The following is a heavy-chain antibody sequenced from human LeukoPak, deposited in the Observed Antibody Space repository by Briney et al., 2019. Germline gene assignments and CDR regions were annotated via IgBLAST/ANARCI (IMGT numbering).Heavy chain of an antibody. J-gene: IGHJ4*02. D-gene: IGHD2-21*01. Sequence: PGGSLRLSCVTSRFTFSSYWVHWVRQAPGRGLVWVSRISRDGSGTMYADSVKGRFTISRDNAKNSLYLQVNSLRAEDTAVYYCARLRGLDYWGQGTLVTVSS. CDR3: ARLRGLDY. V-gene: IGHV3-74*03. CDR1: RFTFSSYW. CDR2: ISRDGSGT.